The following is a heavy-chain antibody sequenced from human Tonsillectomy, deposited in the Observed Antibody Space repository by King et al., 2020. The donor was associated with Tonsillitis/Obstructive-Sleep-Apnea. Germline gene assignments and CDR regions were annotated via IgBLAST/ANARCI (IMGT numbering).Heavy chain of an antibody. J-gene: IGHJ5*02. CDR1: GGSFSGYY. CDR3: ARGGSVAGINGVAGPRKNNWFDP. D-gene: IGHD6-19*01. V-gene: IGHV4-34*01. CDR2: INHSGST. Sequence: VQLPQWGAGLLKPSETLSLTCAVYGGSFSGYYWSWIRQPPGKGLEWIGEINHSGSTNYNPSLKSRVTISVDTSKNQCSLKMSSVTAADTAGYYCARGGSVAGINGVAGPRKNNWFDPWGQGTLVTVSS.